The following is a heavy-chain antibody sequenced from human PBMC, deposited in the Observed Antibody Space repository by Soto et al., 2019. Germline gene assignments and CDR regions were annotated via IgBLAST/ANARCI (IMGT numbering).Heavy chain of an antibody. CDR3: TSSAYYYDSSGYSLYYYYCMDV. Sequence: GESLKISCKGSGYSFTSYWIGWVRQMPGKGLEWMGIIYPGDSDTRYSPSFQGQVTISADKSISTAYLQWSSLKASDTAMYYCTSSAYYYDSSGYSLYYYYCMDVLGQGTTVTVS. J-gene: IGHJ6*02. CDR2: IYPGDSDT. CDR1: GYSFTSYW. D-gene: IGHD3-22*01. V-gene: IGHV5-51*01.